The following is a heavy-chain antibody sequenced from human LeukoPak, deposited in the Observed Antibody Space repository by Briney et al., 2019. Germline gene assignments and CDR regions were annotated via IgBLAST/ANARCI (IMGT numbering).Heavy chain of an antibody. CDR1: GFTFSSYW. CDR3: AREGSSSWHAPAGMDV. Sequence: GGSLRLSCAASGFTFSSYWMHWVRQAPGKGLVWVSRINTDGSSTSYADSVKGRFTISRDNAKNSLYLQMNSLRAEDTAVYYCAREGSSSWHAPAGMDVWGQGTTVTVSS. V-gene: IGHV3-74*01. CDR2: INTDGSST. D-gene: IGHD6-13*01. J-gene: IGHJ6*02.